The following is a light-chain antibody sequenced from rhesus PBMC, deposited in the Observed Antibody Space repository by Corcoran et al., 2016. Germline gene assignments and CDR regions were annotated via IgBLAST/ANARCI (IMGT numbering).Light chain of an antibody. J-gene: IGKJ4*01. CDR2: RVS. CDR1: GNVHNF. Sequence: DIQMTQSPSSLSASVGDRVTITCRASGNVHNFSNWYQQKPGKAPKLMIYRVSTLQTGVPSRFSGSGSGTDYTFPISNLQPEDFAIYYCPHGSGTPLTFGGETKVEIK. CDR3: PHGSGTPLT. V-gene: IGKV1-74*01.